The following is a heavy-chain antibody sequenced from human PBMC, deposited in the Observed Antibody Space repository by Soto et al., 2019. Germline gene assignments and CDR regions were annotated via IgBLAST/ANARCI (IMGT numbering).Heavy chain of an antibody. CDR1: GASVSSGPHY. CDR3: ARGWGANS. D-gene: IGHD6-19*01. J-gene: IGHJ4*02. CDR2: IYHSGIT. V-gene: IGHV4-61*01. Sequence: QGQMQESGPGLVKPSETLSLTCAVSGASVSSGPHYWSWIRQPPGKGLEWIGYIYHSGITNYNHSLPSRVTISAYTARKQWSRKVSSVTDADTAVYYCARGWGANSWGQGTLVTVSS.